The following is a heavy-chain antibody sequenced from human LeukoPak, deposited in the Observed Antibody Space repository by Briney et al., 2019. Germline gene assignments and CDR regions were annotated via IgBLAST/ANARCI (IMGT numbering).Heavy chain of an antibody. CDR1: GFTFSSYA. CDR3: ARVYSSGWSLPFDY. Sequence: GGSLRLSCAASGFTFSSYAMHWVRQAPGKGLEWVAAISYDGNNKYFADSVKGRFTTSRDNSNNTLYLQMNSLRAEDTAVYYCARVYSSGWSLPFDYWGQGTLVTVSS. V-gene: IGHV3-30-3*01. CDR2: ISYDGNNK. J-gene: IGHJ4*02. D-gene: IGHD6-19*01.